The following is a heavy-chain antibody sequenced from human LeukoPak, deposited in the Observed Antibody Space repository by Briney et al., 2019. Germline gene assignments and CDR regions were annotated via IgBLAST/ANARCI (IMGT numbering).Heavy chain of an antibody. J-gene: IGHJ4*02. CDR3: ARQIGSSSWYTSEEFDY. CDR2: IYYSGST. Sequence: KPSETLSHTCTVSGGSISSSSYYWGWIRQPPGKGLEWIGSIYYSGSTYYNPSLKSRVTISVDTSKNQFSLKLSSVTAADTAVYYCARQIGSSSWYTSEEFDYWGQGTLVTVSS. V-gene: IGHV4-39*01. CDR1: GGSISSSSYY. D-gene: IGHD6-13*01.